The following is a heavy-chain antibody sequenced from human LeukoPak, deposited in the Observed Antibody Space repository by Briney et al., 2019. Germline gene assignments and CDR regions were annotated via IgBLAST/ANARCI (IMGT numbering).Heavy chain of an antibody. CDR1: GFTVSSNY. CDR3: AKVYRNYDPTY. CDR2: ISSSGGST. J-gene: IGHJ4*02. Sequence: PGGSLRLSCAASGFTVSSNYMNWVRQAPGKGLEWVSTISSSGGSTYYADSVKGRFTISRDNSKNTLYLQMNSLRAEDTAVYYCAKVYRNYDPTYWGQGTLVTVSS. D-gene: IGHD4-11*01. V-gene: IGHV3-23*01.